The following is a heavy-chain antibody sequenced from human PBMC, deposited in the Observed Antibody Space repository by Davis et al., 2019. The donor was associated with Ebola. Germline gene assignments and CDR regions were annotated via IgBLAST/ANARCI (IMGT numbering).Heavy chain of an antibody. CDR3: AKGDSSNYYYTVDY. Sequence: GGSLRLSCAASGFTFSSYGMHWVRQAPGKGLEWVSFIRYDGSNKYYADSVKGRFTISRDNSKNTLYLQMDSLRAEDTAVYYCAKGDSSNYYYTVDYWGQGTLATVSS. CDR2: IRYDGSNK. V-gene: IGHV3-30*02. CDR1: GFTFSSYG. D-gene: IGHD3-22*01. J-gene: IGHJ4*02.